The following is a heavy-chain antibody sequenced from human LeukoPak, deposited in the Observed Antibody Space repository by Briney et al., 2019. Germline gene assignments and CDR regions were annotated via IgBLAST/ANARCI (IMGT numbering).Heavy chain of an antibody. V-gene: IGHV4-34*01. CDR1: GGSFTGYY. Sequence: SPSLSLAWPLDGGSFTGYYWGWIRQRPGKGPEWIGEIKHRGSTNYNPPLKSRVTISVDTSKNQFSLKLRSVTAADTAVYYCASSAVGDDAFDSWGQGTMVTVSS. J-gene: IGHJ3*02. CDR3: ASSAVGDDAFDS. CDR2: IKHRGST. D-gene: IGHD6-19*01.